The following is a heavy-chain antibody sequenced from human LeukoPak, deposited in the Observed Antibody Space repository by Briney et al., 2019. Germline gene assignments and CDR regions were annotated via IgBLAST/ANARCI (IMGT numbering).Heavy chain of an antibody. CDR1: GYTFTSYY. V-gene: IGHV1-46*01. Sequence: GASVKVSCKASGYTFTSYYMHWARQAPGQGLEWMGIINPSGGSTSYAQKFQGIVTMTRDTSTSTVYMELSSLRSEDTAVYYCARVRLLWFGEFPPYGMDVWGQGTTVTVSS. D-gene: IGHD3-10*01. CDR2: INPSGGST. CDR3: ARVRLLWFGEFPPYGMDV. J-gene: IGHJ6*02.